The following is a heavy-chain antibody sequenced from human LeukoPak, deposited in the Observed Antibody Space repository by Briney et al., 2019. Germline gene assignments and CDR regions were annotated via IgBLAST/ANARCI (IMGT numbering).Heavy chain of an antibody. D-gene: IGHD2-2*01. J-gene: IGHJ4*02. CDR3: IGGDCSSTSCQEGY. Sequence: GGSLRLSCAASGFTSSSYSMNSVRQAPGKGLEWVSSISSSSSYIYYADSVKGRFTISRDNAKNSLYLQMNSLRAEDTAVYYCIGGDCSSTSCQEGYWGQGTLVTVSS. CDR1: GFTSSSYS. CDR2: ISSSSSYI. V-gene: IGHV3-21*01.